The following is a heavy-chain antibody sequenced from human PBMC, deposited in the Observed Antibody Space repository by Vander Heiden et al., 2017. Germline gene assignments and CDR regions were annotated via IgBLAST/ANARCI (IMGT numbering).Heavy chain of an antibody. CDR1: GGSISSYY. Sequence: QVQLQESGPGLVKPSETLSLTCTVSGGSISSYYWSWIRQPPGKGLEWIGYIYYSGSTNYNPSIKRRVTIAVDTSKNQFSLKLSSVTAAETAVYYCARDRNDYVWGSYRPYWYFDLWGRGTLVTVSS. V-gene: IGHV4-59*01. CDR2: IYYSGST. D-gene: IGHD3-16*02. CDR3: ARDRNDYVWGSYRPYWYFDL. J-gene: IGHJ2*01.